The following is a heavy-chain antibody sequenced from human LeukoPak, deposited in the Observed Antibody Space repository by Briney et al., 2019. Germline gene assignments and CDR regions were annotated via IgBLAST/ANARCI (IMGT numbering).Heavy chain of an antibody. CDR2: INPNSGGT. V-gene: IGHV1-2*02. CDR3: ARADLRFLDAFDI. CDR1: GYTFTGYY. Sequence: ASVKVSCKASGYTFTGYYMHWVRQAPGQGLEWMGWINPNSGGTNYAQKFQDRVTMTRDTSISTAYMELSRLRSDDTAVYYCARADLRFLDAFDIWGQGTMVTVSS. J-gene: IGHJ3*02. D-gene: IGHD3-3*01.